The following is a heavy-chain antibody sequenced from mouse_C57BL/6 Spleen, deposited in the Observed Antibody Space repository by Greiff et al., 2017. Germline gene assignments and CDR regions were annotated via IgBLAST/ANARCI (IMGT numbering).Heavy chain of an antibody. V-gene: IGHV1-69*01. CDR1: GYTFTSYW. CDR2: IDPSDSYT. Sequence: QVQLQQPGAELVMPGASVKLSCKASGYTFTSYWMHWVKQRPGQGLEWIGEIDPSDSYTNYNQKFKGKSTLTVDKSSSTAYMQLSSLTSEDSAVXYCARGGAMDYWGQGTSVTVSS. CDR3: ARGGAMDY. J-gene: IGHJ4*01.